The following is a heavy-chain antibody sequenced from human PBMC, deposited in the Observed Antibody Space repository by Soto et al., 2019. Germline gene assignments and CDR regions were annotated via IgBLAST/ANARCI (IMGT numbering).Heavy chain of an antibody. Sequence: GESLKISCNGVGYSFTNYWIGWVRQMPGKGPEWMGIIYPGDSDTRYSPTFQGQVIISADKSISTAYLQWSSLKAPDTAMYYCARSDRSGYYPSNWFDPWGQGTQVTSPQ. V-gene: IGHV5-51*01. D-gene: IGHD3-22*01. CDR2: IYPGDSDT. J-gene: IGHJ5*02. CDR1: GYSFTNYW. CDR3: ARSDRSGYYPSNWFDP.